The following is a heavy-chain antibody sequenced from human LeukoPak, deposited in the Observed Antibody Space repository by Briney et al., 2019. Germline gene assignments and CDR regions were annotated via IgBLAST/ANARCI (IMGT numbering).Heavy chain of an antibody. J-gene: IGHJ6*03. CDR2: IYTSGST. V-gene: IGHV4-4*07. Sequence: SETLSLTFSVSGGSISDYYWSWIRQPAGKGLEWIGRIYTSGSTNYNPSLKSRVTMSVDTSKNQFSLKLSYVTAADTAVYYCARVDVFGVVSSDYYYYYMDVWGKGTTVTVSS. D-gene: IGHD3-3*01. CDR1: GGSISDYY. CDR3: ARVDVFGVVSSDYYYYYMDV.